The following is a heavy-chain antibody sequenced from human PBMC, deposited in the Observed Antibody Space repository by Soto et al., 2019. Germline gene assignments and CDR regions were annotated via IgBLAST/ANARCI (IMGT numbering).Heavy chain of an antibody. J-gene: IGHJ6*02. CDR1: GYSFTSYW. CDR2: IYPGDSDT. D-gene: IGHD2-2*01. CDR3: ARLDGVPAAMHYYGMDV. V-gene: IGHV5-51*01. Sequence: GESLKISCKGSGYSFTSYWIGWVRQMPGKGLEWMGIIYPGDSDTRYSPSFQGQVTISADKSISTAYLQWSSLKASDTAMYYCARLDGVPAAMHYYGMDVWGQGTTVTVSS.